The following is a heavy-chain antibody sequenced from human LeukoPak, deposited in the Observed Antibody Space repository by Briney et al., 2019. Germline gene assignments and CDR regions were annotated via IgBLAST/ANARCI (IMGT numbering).Heavy chain of an antibody. CDR2: INHSGST. CDR1: GGSFSGYY. J-gene: IGHJ4*02. D-gene: IGHD6-13*01. V-gene: IGHV4-34*01. Sequence: SETLSLTCAVYGGSFSGYYWSWVRQPPGKGLEWIGEINHSGSTNYNPSLKSRVTISVDTSKNQFSLKLSSVIAADTAVYYCARAGYSSSWYFDYWGQGTLVTVSS. CDR3: ARAGYSSSWYFDY.